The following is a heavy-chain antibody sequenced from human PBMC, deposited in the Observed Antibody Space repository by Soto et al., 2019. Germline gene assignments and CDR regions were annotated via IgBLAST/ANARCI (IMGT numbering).Heavy chain of an antibody. V-gene: IGHV4-39*01. CDR3: ARHVYTSGGLEFDY. Sequence: QLQLQESGPGLVKPSETLSLTCTVSGGSISSSSYYWGWIRQPPGKGLEWIGSIYYSGSTYYNPSLKSRVTISVDTSKNQFSLKLSSVTAADTAVYYCARHVYTSGGLEFDYWGQGTLVTVSS. CDR2: IYYSGST. J-gene: IGHJ4*02. CDR1: GGSISSSSYY. D-gene: IGHD2-2*02.